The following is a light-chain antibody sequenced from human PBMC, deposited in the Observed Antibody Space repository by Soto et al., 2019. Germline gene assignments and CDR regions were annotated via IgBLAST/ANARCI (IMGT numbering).Light chain of an antibody. V-gene: IGLV2-14*01. J-gene: IGLJ1*01. CDR2: EVS. CDR3: SSYTSSSTLYV. CDR1: SSDVGGYNY. Sequence: QSALTQPASVSGSPGLSITISCTGTSSDVGGYNYVSWYQQHPGKAPKLMIYEVSDRPSGVSNRFSGSKSGNTASLTISGLQAEDEADYYCSSYTSSSTLYVFGTGTKVTGL.